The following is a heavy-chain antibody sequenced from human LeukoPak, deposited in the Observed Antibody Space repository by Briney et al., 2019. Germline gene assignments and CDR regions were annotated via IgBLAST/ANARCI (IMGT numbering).Heavy chain of an antibody. D-gene: IGHD3-22*01. CDR3: ARQPATSGGYYYDSSGPYDY. CDR2: IYYSGST. CDR1: GGSISSYY. V-gene: IGHV4-59*08. J-gene: IGHJ4*02. Sequence: SETLSLTCTVSGGSISSYYWSWIRQPPGKGLEWIGYIYYSGSTNYNPSLKSRVTISVDTSKNQFSLKLSSVTAADTAVYYCARQPATSGGYYYDSSGPYDYWGQGTLVTVSS.